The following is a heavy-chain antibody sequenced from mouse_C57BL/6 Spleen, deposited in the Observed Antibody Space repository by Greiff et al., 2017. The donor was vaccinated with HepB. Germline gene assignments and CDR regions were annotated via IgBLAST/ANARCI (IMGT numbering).Heavy chain of an antibody. V-gene: IGHV1-18*01. D-gene: IGHD2-4*01. CDR3: ARRYDYDDYYAMDY. CDR1: GYTFTDYN. CDR2: INPNNGGT. Sequence: VQLQQSGPELVKPGASVKIPCKASGYTFTDYNMDWVKQSHGKSLEWIGDINPNNGGTIYNQKFKGKATLTVDKSSSTAYMELRSLTSEDTAVYYCARRYDYDDYYAMDYWGQGTSVTVSS. J-gene: IGHJ4*01.